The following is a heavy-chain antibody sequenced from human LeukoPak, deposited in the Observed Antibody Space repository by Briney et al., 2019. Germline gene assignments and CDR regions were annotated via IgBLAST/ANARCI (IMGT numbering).Heavy chain of an antibody. CDR2: IIPIFGTA. CDR3: ARDNSVRDEAWWFNP. D-gene: IGHD5-24*01. J-gene: IGHJ5*02. V-gene: IGHV1-69*06. Sequence: ASVKVSCKASGGTFSSYAISWVRQAPGQGLEWMGGIIPIFGTANYAQKFQGRVTITADKSTSTAYLELSSLRSEDTAVYYCARDNSVRDEAWWFNPWGQGTLVTVSS. CDR1: GGTFSSYA.